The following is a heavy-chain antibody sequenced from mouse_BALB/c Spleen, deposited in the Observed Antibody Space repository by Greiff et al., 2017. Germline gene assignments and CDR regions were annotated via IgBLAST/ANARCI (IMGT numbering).Heavy chain of an antibody. Sequence: EVKLLESGPSLVKPSQTLSLTCSVTGYSITSCYWNWIRKFPGNKLEYMGYISYSGSTYYNPSLKSRLSITRDTSKNQYYLQLNSVTTEDTATYYCASSHETGNGYAMDYWGQGTSVTVSS. CDR3: ASSHETGNGYAMDY. CDR2: ISYSGST. V-gene: IGHV3-8*02. J-gene: IGHJ4*01. CDR1: GYSITSCY.